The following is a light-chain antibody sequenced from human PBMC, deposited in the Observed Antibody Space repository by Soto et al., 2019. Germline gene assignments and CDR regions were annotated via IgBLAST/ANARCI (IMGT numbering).Light chain of an antibody. Sequence: QSALTQPASVSGSPGQSLTISCTGTSSDVGAYNYVSWYQQHPGKAPKLIIYDVNNRPSGVSNRLSGAKSGNTASLTISGLQAEYEADYYCTSYTTSSLYVFGTGTKLTVL. V-gene: IGLV2-14*01. J-gene: IGLJ1*01. CDR1: SSDVGAYNY. CDR2: DVN. CDR3: TSYTTSSLYV.